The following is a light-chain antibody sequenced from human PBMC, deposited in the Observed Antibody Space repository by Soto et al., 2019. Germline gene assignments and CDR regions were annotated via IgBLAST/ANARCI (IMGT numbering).Light chain of an antibody. CDR2: AAS. V-gene: IGKV1-9*01. CDR1: QGNNNF. CDR3: QQLNDRRFS. Sequence: IQLTQSPSSLSASVGDRVTISCRASQGNNNFVAWYQQKSGKAPKLLIYAASTLQSGVPSRFSGSGSGTDFTLTISSLQPEDFATYYCQQLNDRRFSFGQGTKLDIK. J-gene: IGKJ2*01.